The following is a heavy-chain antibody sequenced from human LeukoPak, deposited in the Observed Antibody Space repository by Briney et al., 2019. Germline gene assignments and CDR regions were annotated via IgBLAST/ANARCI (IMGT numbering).Heavy chain of an antibody. V-gene: IGHV1-46*01. CDR3: ARDQEGFDY. CDR1: GYTFTSNY. Sequence: ASVKVSCKASGYTFTSNYIHWVRPAPGQGLEWMGMIYPRDGSTSYAQKFQGRVTVTRDTSTSTVHMELSGLRSEDTAVYYCARDQEGFDYWGQGTLVTVSS. CDR2: IYPRDGST. J-gene: IGHJ4*02.